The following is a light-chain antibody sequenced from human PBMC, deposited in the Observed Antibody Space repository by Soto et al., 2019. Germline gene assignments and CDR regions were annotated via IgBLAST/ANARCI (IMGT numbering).Light chain of an antibody. CDR2: KTS. J-gene: IGKJ3*01. CDR3: QQSNSFPFT. CDR1: QSISSW. V-gene: IGKV1-5*03. Sequence: DIQMTQSPSTLSASVGDRVTITCRASQSISSWLAWYQQKPGKAPKLLIYKTSNLESGVPSRFSGSGSGTEFSLTISSLQPDDFATYYCQQSNSFPFTFGPGTTVDVK.